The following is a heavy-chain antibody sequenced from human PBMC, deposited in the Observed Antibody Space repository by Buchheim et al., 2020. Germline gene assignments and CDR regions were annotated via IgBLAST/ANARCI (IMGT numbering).Heavy chain of an antibody. J-gene: IGHJ4*02. Sequence: QVQLVESGGGVVQPGRSLRLSCAASGFTFNSYGMHWVRQAPDKGLEWVALISHDGSDKYYADSVKGRFTISRDNYEHTLYLQMNSLRADDTAVYYCAKAGGIDYWGQETL. CDR3: AKAGGIDY. V-gene: IGHV3-30*18. CDR2: ISHDGSDK. CDR1: GFTFNSYG.